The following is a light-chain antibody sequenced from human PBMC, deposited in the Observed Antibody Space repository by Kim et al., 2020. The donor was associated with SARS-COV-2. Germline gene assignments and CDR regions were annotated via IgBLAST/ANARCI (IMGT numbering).Light chain of an antibody. CDR2: AAS. V-gene: IGKV1-39*01. CDR3: QLCYSTPLI. Sequence: VHRVPIPWLASQCISNYLSWYQQNPGKAPNLLIYAASSLQSGVPSRFIGRGSGTDFPLAISSLQPEDFAPYYFQLCYSTPLISGQETRLEI. CDR1: QCISNY. J-gene: IGKJ5*01.